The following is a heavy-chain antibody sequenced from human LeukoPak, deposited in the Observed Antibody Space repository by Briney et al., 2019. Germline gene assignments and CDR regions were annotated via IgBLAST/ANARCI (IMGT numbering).Heavy chain of an antibody. J-gene: IGHJ4*02. CDR2: MNPNSGNT. D-gene: IGHD6-6*01. Sequence: SVKVSCKASGYTFTSYDINWVRQATGQGLEWMGWMNPNSGNTGYAQKFQGRVTMTRNTSISTAYMELSSLRSEDTAVYYCARDASAEYSSSSGYWGQGTLVTVSS. CDR1: GYTFTSYD. CDR3: ARDASAEYSSSSGY. V-gene: IGHV1-8*01.